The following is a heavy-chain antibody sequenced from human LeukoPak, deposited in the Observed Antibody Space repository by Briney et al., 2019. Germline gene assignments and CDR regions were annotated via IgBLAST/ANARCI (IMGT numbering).Heavy chain of an antibody. CDR2: INHSGST. CDR1: GGSFSGYY. CDR3: ARQNTIFGVVTSYNWFDP. V-gene: IGHV4-34*01. Sequence: SETLSLTCAVYGGSFSGYYWSWIRQPPGKGLEWIGEINHSGSTNYNPSLKSRVTISVDTSKNQFSLKLSSVTAADTAVYYCARQNTIFGVVTSYNWFDPWGQGTLVTVSS. J-gene: IGHJ5*02. D-gene: IGHD3-3*01.